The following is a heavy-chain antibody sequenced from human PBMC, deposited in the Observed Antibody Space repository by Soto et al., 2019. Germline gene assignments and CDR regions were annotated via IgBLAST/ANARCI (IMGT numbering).Heavy chain of an antibody. CDR3: ARVIQLWFIDY. Sequence: SETLSLTCAVYGGSFSGYYWSWIRQPPGKGLEWIGEINHSGSTNYNPSLKSRVTISVDTSKNQFSLKLSSVTAADTAVYYCARVIQLWFIDYWGQGTLVTVSS. CDR2: INHSGST. CDR1: GGSFSGYY. V-gene: IGHV4-34*01. D-gene: IGHD5-18*01. J-gene: IGHJ4*02.